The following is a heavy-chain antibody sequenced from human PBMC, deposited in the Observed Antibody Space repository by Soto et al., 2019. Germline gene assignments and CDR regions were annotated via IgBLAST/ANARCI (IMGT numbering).Heavy chain of an antibody. J-gene: IGHJ4*02. CDR3: ARHQRVRGVIVTTDY. D-gene: IGHD3-10*01. Sequence: SETLSLTCSVSGGSIGSRSYCWGWIRQPPGKGLEWIGTIDYSGSTYYTPSLKSRVTISVDTSKNQFSLKLSSVTAADMAVYYCARHQRVRGVIVTTDYWGQGTLVTVSS. CDR2: IDYSGST. CDR1: GGSIGSRSYC. V-gene: IGHV4-39*01.